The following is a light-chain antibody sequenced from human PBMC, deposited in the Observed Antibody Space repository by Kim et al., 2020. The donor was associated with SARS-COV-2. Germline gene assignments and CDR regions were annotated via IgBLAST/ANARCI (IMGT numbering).Light chain of an antibody. CDR1: SGSIASNY. J-gene: IGLJ2*01. CDR3: QSYDSSTVV. Sequence: GKTVTISCTRSSGSIASNYVQWYQQRPGSAPTTVIYEDNQIPSGVPNRFSGSIDSSSNSASLTISGLKTEDEADYYCQSYDSSTVVFGGGTQLTVL. CDR2: EDN. V-gene: IGLV6-57*03.